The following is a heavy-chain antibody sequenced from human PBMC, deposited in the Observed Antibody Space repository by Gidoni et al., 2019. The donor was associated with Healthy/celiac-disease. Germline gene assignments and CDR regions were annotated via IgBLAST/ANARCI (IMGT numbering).Heavy chain of an antibody. Sequence: EVQLVESGGGLVKHGGSMRLSCAASGFTFSSYSMNWVRQAPGKGLEWVSAISSSSSYIYYADSVKGRFTISRDNAKNSLYLQMNSLRAEDTAVYYCARARLYLGAFDIWGQGTMVTVSS. D-gene: IGHD2-8*01. V-gene: IGHV3-21*01. J-gene: IGHJ3*02. CDR1: GFTFSSYS. CDR2: ISSSSSYI. CDR3: ARARLYLGAFDI.